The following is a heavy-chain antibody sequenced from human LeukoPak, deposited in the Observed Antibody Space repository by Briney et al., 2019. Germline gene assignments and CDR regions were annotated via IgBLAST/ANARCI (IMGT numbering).Heavy chain of an antibody. CDR3: AKGRYCTNGVCYLDY. D-gene: IGHD2-8*01. J-gene: IGHJ4*02. CDR2: ISGSGGST. V-gene: IGHV3-23*01. Sequence: GGSLRLSCAASGFTFSSYAMSWVRQAPGKGLEWVSAISGSGGSTYYADSVKGRFTFSRDNSKNTLYLQMNSLRAEDTAVYYCAKGRYCTNGVCYLDYWGQGTLVTVSS. CDR1: GFTFSSYA.